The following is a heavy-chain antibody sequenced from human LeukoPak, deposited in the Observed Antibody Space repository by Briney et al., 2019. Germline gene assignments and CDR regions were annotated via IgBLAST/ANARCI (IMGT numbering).Heavy chain of an antibody. Sequence: ASVKVSCTASGYTFTVYYMHWVRQAPGQGLEWMGWINPNSGGTNYAQKFQGRVTMTRDTSISTAYMELSRLRSDDTAVYYCARVDRPGNSGYSSSWYGYWGQGTLVTVSS. CDR2: INPNSGGT. V-gene: IGHV1-2*02. D-gene: IGHD6-13*01. CDR3: ARVDRPGNSGYSSSWYGY. J-gene: IGHJ4*02. CDR1: GYTFTVYY.